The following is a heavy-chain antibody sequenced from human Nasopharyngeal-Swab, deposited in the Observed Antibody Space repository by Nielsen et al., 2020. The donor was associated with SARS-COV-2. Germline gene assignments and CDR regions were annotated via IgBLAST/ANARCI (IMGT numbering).Heavy chain of an antibody. D-gene: IGHD6-19*01. V-gene: IGHV3-48*02. CDR1: GFTFSSYN. J-gene: IGHJ3*02. CDR3: ARDPSRGWYGAFDI. CDR2: ITSSNTI. Sequence: GGSLRLSCAVSGFTFSSYNMNWVRQAPGKGLEWISCITSSNTIYYADSVKGRFTISRDNAKNSLYLQMDSLRDGDTAVYYCARDPSRGWYGAFDIWGQGTMVTVFS.